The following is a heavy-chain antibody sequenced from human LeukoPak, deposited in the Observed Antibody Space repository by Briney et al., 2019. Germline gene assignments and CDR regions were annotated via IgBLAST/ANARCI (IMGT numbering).Heavy chain of an antibody. Sequence: GGALRLSCAASGFTFSSYWMSWVGQAPGKGVEWVAHIKKEGSEKYYVDSVKGGFTISRDNAKTSLFLQINSLRAEDTAVYYCARDKIVGATNLDSWGQGTLVTVSS. J-gene: IGHJ4*02. CDR3: ARDKIVGATNLDS. CDR2: IKKEGSEK. V-gene: IGHV3-7*04. D-gene: IGHD1-26*01. CDR1: GFTFSSYW.